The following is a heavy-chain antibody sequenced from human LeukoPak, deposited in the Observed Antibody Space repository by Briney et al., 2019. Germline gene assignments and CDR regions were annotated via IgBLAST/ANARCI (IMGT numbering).Heavy chain of an antibody. CDR2: IYHSGST. CDR1: GGSISSSNW. Sequence: SETLSLTCTVSGGSISSSNWWSWVRQPPGKGLEWIGEIYHSGSTNYNPSLKSRVTISVDKSKNQFSLKLSSVTAADTAVYYCARTYSSGRRRNDIWGQGTMVTVSS. V-gene: IGHV4-4*02. D-gene: IGHD6-19*01. CDR3: ARTYSSGRRRNDI. J-gene: IGHJ3*02.